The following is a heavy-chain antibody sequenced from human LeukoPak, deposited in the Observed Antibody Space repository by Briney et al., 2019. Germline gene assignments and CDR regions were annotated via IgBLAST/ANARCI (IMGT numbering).Heavy chain of an antibody. V-gene: IGHV3-20*04. J-gene: IGHJ4*02. Sequence: GGSLRLSCTASGFTFDDYGMSWVRQAPGKGLEWVSGINWNGGSTGYADSVKGRFTISRDNAKNSLYLQMNSLRAEDTALYYCARVNDSSGYYSAPSDYWGQGTLVTVSS. CDR2: INWNGGST. CDR1: GFTFDDYG. D-gene: IGHD3-22*01. CDR3: ARVNDSSGYYSAPSDY.